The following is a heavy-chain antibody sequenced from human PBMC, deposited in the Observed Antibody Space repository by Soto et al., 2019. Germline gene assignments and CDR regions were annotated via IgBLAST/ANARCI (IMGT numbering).Heavy chain of an antibody. J-gene: IGHJ4*02. V-gene: IGHV3-23*01. Sequence: PGGSLRLSCAASGFTFSSYAMTWVRQAPGKGLGWVSGVSGTGGSAYYADSVKGRFTISRDKSTNTLYLHMNGLRAEDTAVYYCARGSAYSDYDLEYWGQGTLVTVYS. CDR1: GFTFSSYA. D-gene: IGHD4-17*01. CDR3: ARGSAYSDYDLEY. CDR2: VSGTGGSA.